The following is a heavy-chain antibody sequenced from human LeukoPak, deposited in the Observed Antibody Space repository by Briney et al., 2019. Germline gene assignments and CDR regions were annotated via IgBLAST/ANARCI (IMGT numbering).Heavy chain of an antibody. CDR1: GFTFSSYA. V-gene: IGHV3-30*04. D-gene: IGHD1-26*01. CDR2: ISYDGSNK. Sequence: PGSSLRLSCAASGFTFSSYAMHWVRQAPGKGLEGVAVISYDGSNKYYEDSVKGRFTISRDNSQNTLYLQMNSLRADDTAVYYCAREGRVIVGATGYFDYWGQGTLVTVSS. CDR3: AREGRVIVGATGYFDY. J-gene: IGHJ4*02.